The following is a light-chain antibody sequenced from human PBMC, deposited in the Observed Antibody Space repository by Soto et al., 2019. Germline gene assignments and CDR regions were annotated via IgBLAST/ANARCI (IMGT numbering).Light chain of an antibody. Sequence: EIVLTQSPGTLSLSLVERATLSCRASQSVSNNYLAWYQQKPGQAPRLLIYGASNRATGIPDRFSGSGSGTDFTLTISRLEPEDFAVYYCQQYGSPGTFGQGTKVDIK. CDR1: QSVSNNY. V-gene: IGKV3-20*01. CDR3: QQYGSPGT. CDR2: GAS. J-gene: IGKJ1*01.